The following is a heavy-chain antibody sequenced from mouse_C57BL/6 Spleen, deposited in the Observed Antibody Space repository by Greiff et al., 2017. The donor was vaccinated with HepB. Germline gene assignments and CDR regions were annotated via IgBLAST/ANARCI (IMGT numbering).Heavy chain of an antibody. J-gene: IGHJ4*01. V-gene: IGHV1-47*01. CDR1: GYTFTTYP. D-gene: IGHD1-1*01. CDR2: FHPYNDDT. Sequence: VQGVESGAELVKPGASVKMSCKASGYTFTTYPIEWMKQNHGKSLEWIGNFHPYNDDTKYNEKFKGKATLTVEKSSSTVYLELSRLTSDDSAVYYCARGGGYYGIAMDYWGQGTSVTVSS. CDR3: ARGGGYYGIAMDY.